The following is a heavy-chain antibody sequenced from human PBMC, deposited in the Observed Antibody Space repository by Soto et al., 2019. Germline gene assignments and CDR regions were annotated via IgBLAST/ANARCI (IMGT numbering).Heavy chain of an antibody. J-gene: IGHJ4*02. V-gene: IGHV1-46*03. CDR3: ARVTQVVEVAGKFQALDY. CDR1: GYTFTSYY. Sequence: SLKVSCKASGYTFTSYYVHWVRQAPGQGLEWMGVINPSDDATTYAQKFQGRVTVTSDTSTSTVYMELSSLRSEDTAVYYCARVTQVVEVAGKFQALDYWGQGTLVTVSS. CDR2: INPSDDAT. D-gene: IGHD6-19*01.